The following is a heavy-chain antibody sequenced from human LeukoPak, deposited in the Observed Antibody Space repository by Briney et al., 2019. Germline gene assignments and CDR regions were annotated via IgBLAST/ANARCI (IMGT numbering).Heavy chain of an antibody. J-gene: IGHJ4*02. CDR2: INSDGSST. Sequence: GGSLRLSCAASGFTFSSYWMHWVRQAPGKGLVWVSRINSDGSSTSYADSVKGRFTISRDNAKNTLHLQMNSLRAEDPAVYYCARVGLSGSYYAYWGQGTLVTVSS. V-gene: IGHV3-74*01. CDR1: GFTFSSYW. CDR3: ARVGLSGSYYAY. D-gene: IGHD1-26*01.